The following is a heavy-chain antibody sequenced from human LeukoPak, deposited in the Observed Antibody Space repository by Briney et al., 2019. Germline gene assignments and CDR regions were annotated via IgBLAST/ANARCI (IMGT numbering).Heavy chain of an antibody. CDR2: INPTGGST. CDR3: AGTAARRFDY. Sequence: ASVKVSCKASGYTFPSYFMHWVRQAPGQGLEWMGIINPTGGSTTYAQKFQGRVTMTRDTSTSTVYMELSSLRSDDTAVYYCAGTAARRFDYWGQGTLVTVSS. V-gene: IGHV1-46*01. CDR1: GYTFPSYF. D-gene: IGHD6-6*01. J-gene: IGHJ4*02.